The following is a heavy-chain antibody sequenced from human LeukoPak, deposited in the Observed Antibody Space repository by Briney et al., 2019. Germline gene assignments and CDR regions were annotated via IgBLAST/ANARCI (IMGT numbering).Heavy chain of an antibody. J-gene: IGHJ4*02. Sequence: GGSLRLSCAASGFTFSNAWMTWVRQAPGKGLEWVGRIKSKSDGGITDYAAPVKGRFTISRDDSKNTMYLQMNSLDIEDTAVYYCTTDSLRWQLSLDYWGQGTLVTVSS. D-gene: IGHD4-23*01. V-gene: IGHV3-15*01. CDR1: GFTFSNAW. CDR2: IKSKSDGGIT. CDR3: TTDSLRWQLSLDY.